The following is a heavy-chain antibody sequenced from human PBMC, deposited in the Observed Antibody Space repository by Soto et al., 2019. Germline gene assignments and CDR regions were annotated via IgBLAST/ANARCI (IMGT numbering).Heavy chain of an antibody. V-gene: IGHV1-69*08. Sequence: QVQLVQSGAEVKKPGSSVKISCTASGVTFNNYTFTWVRRAPGQGLEWMGRVIPLLDASNYADKFQDRVTITADRATSKAYMELSGLKSEDPAIYYCARGKSQKTQDRMGLYYYMEVWGNGTTVTVSS. CDR3: ARGKSQKTQDRMGLYYYMEV. D-gene: IGHD3-16*01. CDR1: GVTFNNYT. CDR2: VIPLLDAS. J-gene: IGHJ6*03.